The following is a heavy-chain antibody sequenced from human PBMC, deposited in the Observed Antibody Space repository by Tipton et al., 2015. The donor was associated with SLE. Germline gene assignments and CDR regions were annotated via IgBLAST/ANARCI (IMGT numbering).Heavy chain of an antibody. V-gene: IGHV4-59*08. CDR1: GGSISSHY. D-gene: IGHD7-27*01. Sequence: TLSLTCTVSGGSISSHYWSWIRQPPGKGLEWIGYIYYSGSTNYNPSLKSRVTISVDTSKNQFSLKLSSVTAADTAVYYCERARAGDLLSSWYFDLWGRGTLVTVSS. J-gene: IGHJ2*01. CDR2: IYYSGST. CDR3: ERARAGDLLSSWYFDL.